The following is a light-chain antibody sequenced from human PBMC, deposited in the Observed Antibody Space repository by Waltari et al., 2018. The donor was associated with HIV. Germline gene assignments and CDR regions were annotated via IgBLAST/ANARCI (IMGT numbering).Light chain of an antibody. J-gene: IGLJ3*02. V-gene: IGLV2-23*02. CDR2: EVN. CDR3: CSYVTTGTWV. Sequence: QSALTQPASVSASPGQSITISCTGTSRDIGNYHLYPWYQQRPGKAPKPMIYEVNQWPSVVSNRFSGSKSGITASLTISGLQAEDEADYYCCSYVTTGTWVFGGGTKLTVL. CDR1: SRDIGNYHL.